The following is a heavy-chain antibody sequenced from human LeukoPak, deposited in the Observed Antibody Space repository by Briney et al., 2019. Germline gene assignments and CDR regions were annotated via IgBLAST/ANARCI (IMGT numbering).Heavy chain of an antibody. D-gene: IGHD3-10*01. V-gene: IGHV3-30-3*01. Sequence: PGRSLRLSCAVSGFTFSSYAMHWVRQAPGKGLECVSAISNDGSNKYYADSVKGRFTISRDNSKNTLYLQMNSLRAEDTAVYYCARYRLRYFDYWGQGTLVTVSS. CDR1: GFTFSSYA. CDR3: ARYRLRYFDY. J-gene: IGHJ4*02. CDR2: ISNDGSNK.